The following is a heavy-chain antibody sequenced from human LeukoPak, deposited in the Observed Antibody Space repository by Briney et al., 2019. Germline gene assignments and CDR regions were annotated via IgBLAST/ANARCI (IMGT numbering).Heavy chain of an antibody. CDR2: IKSEVDGATR. CDR3: TTDGLGIAVAGANDAFDI. Sequence: GSLRLSCVASGLIFSNCWMTWVRQAPGKGLEWVGRIKSEVDGATRDYAAPVRGRLTLSRDDSKNTLYQQMNSLKTEDTAVYYCTTDGLGIAVAGANDAFDIWGQGTMVTVSS. J-gene: IGHJ3*02. D-gene: IGHD6-19*01. V-gene: IGHV3-15*01. CDR1: GLIFSNCW.